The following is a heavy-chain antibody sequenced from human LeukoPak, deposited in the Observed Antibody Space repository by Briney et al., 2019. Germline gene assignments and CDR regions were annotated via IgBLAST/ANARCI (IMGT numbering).Heavy chain of an antibody. V-gene: IGHV4-30-2*01. Sequence: PSETLSLTCAVSGGSISSGGYSWSWIRQPPGKGLEWIGYIYHSGSTYYNPSLKSRVTISVDRSKNPFSLKLSSVTAADTAVYYCARGGGPLWFGGSWFDPWGQGTLVTVSS. J-gene: IGHJ5*02. CDR1: GGSISSGGYS. CDR3: ARGGGPLWFGGSWFDP. CDR2: IYHSGST. D-gene: IGHD3-10*01.